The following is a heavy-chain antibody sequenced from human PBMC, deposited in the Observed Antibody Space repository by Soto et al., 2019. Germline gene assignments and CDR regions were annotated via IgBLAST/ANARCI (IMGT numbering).Heavy chain of an antibody. CDR3: AKSYPSYYYDSSGYQDY. Sequence: GGSLRLSCAASGFTFSSYGMHWVRQAPGKGLEWVAVISYDGSNKYYADSVKGRFTISRDNSKNTLYLQMSSLRAEDTAVYYCAKSYPSYYYDSSGYQDYWGQGTLVTVSS. CDR1: GFTFSSYG. CDR2: ISYDGSNK. J-gene: IGHJ4*02. V-gene: IGHV3-30*18. D-gene: IGHD3-22*01.